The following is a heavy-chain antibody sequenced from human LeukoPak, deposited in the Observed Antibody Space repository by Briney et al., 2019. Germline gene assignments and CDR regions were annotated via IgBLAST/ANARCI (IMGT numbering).Heavy chain of an antibody. V-gene: IGHV3-30*02. Sequence: GGSLRLSCAASGFTFSSYGMHWVRQAPGKGLEWVAFIRYDGSNKYYADSVKGRFTISRDNSKNTLYLQMNSLRAEDTAVYYCANQLRWYLQSYFDYWGQGTLVTVSS. CDR1: GFTFSSYG. CDR2: IRYDGSNK. D-gene: IGHD4-23*01. J-gene: IGHJ4*02. CDR3: ANQLRWYLQSYFDY.